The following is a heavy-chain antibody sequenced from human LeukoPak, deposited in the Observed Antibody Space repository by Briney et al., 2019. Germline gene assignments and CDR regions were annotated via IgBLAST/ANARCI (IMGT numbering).Heavy chain of an antibody. J-gene: IGHJ6*03. Sequence: GGSLRLSSAASGFTFSNYWKTWVRQAPGKGLEWVADIKQDGSEKLYVNSVRGRFTISRDNAKMSLFLQMNSLRAEDTAVYYCARDNGVVHGVYYMDVWGKGTTVTVS. D-gene: IGHD3-3*01. CDR1: GFTFSNYW. V-gene: IGHV3-7*01. CDR3: ARDNGVVHGVYYMDV. CDR2: IKQDGSEK.